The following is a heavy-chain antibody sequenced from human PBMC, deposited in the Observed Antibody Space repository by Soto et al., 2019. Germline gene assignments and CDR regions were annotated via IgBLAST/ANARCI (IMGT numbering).Heavy chain of an antibody. D-gene: IGHD3-10*01. CDR2: TYYRSKWYN. Sequence: PSQTLSLTCAISGDSVSSNSAAWNWIRRSPSRGLEWLGRTYYRSKWYNDYAVSVKSRITINPDTSKNQFSLKLSSVTAADTAVYYCARWVRGVIRNYYYYGMDVWGQGTTVTVSS. CDR1: GDSVSSNSAA. J-gene: IGHJ6*02. V-gene: IGHV6-1*01. CDR3: ARWVRGVIRNYYYYGMDV.